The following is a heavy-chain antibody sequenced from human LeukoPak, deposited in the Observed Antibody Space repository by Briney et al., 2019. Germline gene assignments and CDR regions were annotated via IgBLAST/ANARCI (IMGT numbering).Heavy chain of an antibody. CDR3: ARAVPSRQAIDY. V-gene: IGHV3-23*01. Sequence: PGGSLRLSCAASGFTFSSFAMNWVRQAPGKGLEWVSIISGSGDTTHYTDSVKGRFTVSRDNSKNTLYLQMNSLIPKDTAVYYCARAVPSRQAIDYRGQGTLVTVSS. CDR2: ISGSGDTT. CDR1: GFTFSSFA. J-gene: IGHJ4*02.